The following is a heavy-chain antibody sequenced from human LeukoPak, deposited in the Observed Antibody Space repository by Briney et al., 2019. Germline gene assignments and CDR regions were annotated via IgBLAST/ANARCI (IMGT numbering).Heavy chain of an antibody. J-gene: IGHJ4*02. CDR3: ARVCRNRRGHNDY. V-gene: IGHV3-48*03. D-gene: IGHD1-14*01. CDR1: GFTFSSYE. Sequence: GGSLRLSCAASGFTFSSYEMNWVRQAPGKGLEWVSYISSSGSTIYYADSVKGRFTISRDNAKNSLYLQMNSLRAEDTAVYYCARVCRNRRGHNDYWGQGTLVTVSS. CDR2: ISSSGSTI.